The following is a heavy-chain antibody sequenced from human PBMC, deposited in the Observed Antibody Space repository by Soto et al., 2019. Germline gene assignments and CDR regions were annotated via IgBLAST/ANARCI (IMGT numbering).Heavy chain of an antibody. J-gene: IGHJ5*02. CDR1: GDPLSYGGYY. CDR2: VYHTGAN. Sequence: QVQLQESGPGLVEPSQTLSLVCSVSGDPLSYGGYYWSWVRQSPGKALEWLGFVYHTGANYYPPSLQSRVTMAADMYKNQCPLKLTSVTAADTDKSYCAREGHSGRELLDPWGQGILVTVSS. V-gene: IGHV4-31*03. CDR3: AREGHSGRELLDP. D-gene: IGHD3-10*01.